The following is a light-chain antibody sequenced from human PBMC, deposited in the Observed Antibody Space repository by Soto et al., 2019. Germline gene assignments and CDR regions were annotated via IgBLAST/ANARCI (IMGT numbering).Light chain of an antibody. CDR3: QQRFNWRT. CDR2: GAS. Sequence: IVLTQSPGTLSLPPGERATLSCRASQSVSSSYLAWYQQKPGQAPRLLIYGASSRATGIPDRFSGSGSGTDFTLTISSLQPDDFATYYCQQRFNWRTFGQGTKVDI. V-gene: IGKV3D-20*02. J-gene: IGKJ1*01. CDR1: QSVSSSY.